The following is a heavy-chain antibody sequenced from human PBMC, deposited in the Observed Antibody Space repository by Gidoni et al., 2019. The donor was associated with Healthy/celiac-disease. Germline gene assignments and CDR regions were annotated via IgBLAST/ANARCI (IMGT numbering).Heavy chain of an antibody. CDR2: IFSNDEK. Sequence: QVTLKESGPVLVKPTETLTLTCTVSGFSLSNARMGVSWIRQPPGKALEWLAHIFSNDEKSYSTSLKSRLTSSKDTSKSQVVLTMTNMDPVDTATYYCARIRRHQRYCTNGVCYDNWFDPWGQGTLVTVSS. CDR1: GFSLSNARMG. D-gene: IGHD2-8*01. CDR3: ARIRRHQRYCTNGVCYDNWFDP. V-gene: IGHV2-26*01. J-gene: IGHJ5*02.